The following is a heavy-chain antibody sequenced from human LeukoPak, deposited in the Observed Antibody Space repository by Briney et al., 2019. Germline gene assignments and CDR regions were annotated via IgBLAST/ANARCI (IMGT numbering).Heavy chain of an antibody. J-gene: IGHJ3*01. CDR1: GGSISSSY. CDR2: IYSSGST. CDR3: ARGAYYGSGNVFDL. Sequence: SETLSLTCSVSGGSISSSYWSWIRQSAGKGLEWIGRIYSSGSTSYNPSLESRVTMSVDTSKKQFSLNLRSMTAADTALYYCARGAYYGSGNVFDLWGQGTMVTVSS. V-gene: IGHV4-4*07. D-gene: IGHD3-10*01.